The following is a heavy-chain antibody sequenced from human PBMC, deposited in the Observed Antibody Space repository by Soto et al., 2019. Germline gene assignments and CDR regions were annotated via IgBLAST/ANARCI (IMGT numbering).Heavy chain of an antibody. Sequence: ESGGGVVQPGRSLRLSCAASGFTFSSYGMHWVRQAPGKGLEWVAVISYDGSNKYYADSVKGRFTISRDNSKNTLYLQMNSLRAEDTAVYYCAKALGAKFGGSDYWGQGTLVTVSS. D-gene: IGHD3-16*01. CDR2: ISYDGSNK. V-gene: IGHV3-30*18. CDR1: GFTFSSYG. CDR3: AKALGAKFGGSDY. J-gene: IGHJ4*02.